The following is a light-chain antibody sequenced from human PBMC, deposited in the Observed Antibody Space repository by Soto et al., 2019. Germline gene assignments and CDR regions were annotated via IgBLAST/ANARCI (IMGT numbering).Light chain of an antibody. CDR2: AAS. CDR1: QGISSW. V-gene: IGKV1D-12*01. Sequence: DIQMTQSPSSVSASVGDIFTITCRASQGISSWLAWYQQKQGKAPKLLIYAASSLQSGVPSRLRGSGYGTDLTLTISSMQPEDFETYYCQQANSFPLTFGGGTKVDIK. CDR3: QQANSFPLT. J-gene: IGKJ4*01.